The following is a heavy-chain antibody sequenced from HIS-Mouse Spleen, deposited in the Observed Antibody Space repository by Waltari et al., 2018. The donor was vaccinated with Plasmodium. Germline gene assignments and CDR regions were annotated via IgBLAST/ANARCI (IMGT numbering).Heavy chain of an antibody. V-gene: IGHV4-39*01. D-gene: IGHD6-19*01. J-gene: IGHJ4*02. CDR2: IYYSGST. Sequence: QLQLQESGPGLVKPSETLSLTCTVSGGSIRSSSYYWGWIPQPPGKGLEWIGSIYYSGSTYYNPSLKSRVTISVDTSKYQFSLKLSSVTAADTAVYYCARLSIAVAGNFDYWGQGTLITVSS. CDR1: GGSIRSSSYY. CDR3: ARLSIAVAGNFDY.